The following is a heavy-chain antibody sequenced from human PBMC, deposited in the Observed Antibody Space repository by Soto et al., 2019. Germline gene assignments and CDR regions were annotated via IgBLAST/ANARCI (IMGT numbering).Heavy chain of an antibody. D-gene: IGHD6-19*01. Sequence: QVQLQESGPGLVKPSETLSLTCTVSGGSISNYYWSWIRQPPGKGLEWIGYIYYTGSTNYNPSLKSRVTISVDTSENQFSLRLSSVTAADTAIYYCARGRQWLDYWGQGTLVTVSS. CDR1: GGSISNYY. V-gene: IGHV4-59*01. CDR2: IYYTGST. J-gene: IGHJ4*02. CDR3: ARGRQWLDY.